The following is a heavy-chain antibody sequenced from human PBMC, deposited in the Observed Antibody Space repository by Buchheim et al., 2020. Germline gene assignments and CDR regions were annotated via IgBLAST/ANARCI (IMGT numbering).Heavy chain of an antibody. D-gene: IGHD6-6*01. Sequence: QVQLQQWGAGLLKPSETLSLTCAVYGGSFSGYYWSWIRQPPGKGLEWIGEINHSGSTNYNPSLKSRVTISVDTSKNQFSLKLSSVTAADTAVYYCARGLFGVAARRGYYYYYYMDVWGKGTT. CDR1: GGSFSGYY. V-gene: IGHV4-34*01. CDR3: ARGLFGVAARRGYYYYYYMDV. CDR2: INHSGST. J-gene: IGHJ6*03.